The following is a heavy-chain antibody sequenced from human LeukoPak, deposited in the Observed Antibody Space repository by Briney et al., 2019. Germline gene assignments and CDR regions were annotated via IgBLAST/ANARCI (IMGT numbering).Heavy chain of an antibody. J-gene: IGHJ4*02. CDR3: ARGIGDGYETIYSDY. D-gene: IGHD5-24*01. Sequence: ASVKVSCKASGGTFSSYATSWVGQAPGQGVEWMGGIIPIFGTANYVQKFQGRVTITADESTSTAYMELSSLRSEDTAVYYCARGIGDGYETIYSDYWGQGTLVTVSS. CDR2: IIPIFGTA. CDR1: GGTFSSYA. V-gene: IGHV1-69*13.